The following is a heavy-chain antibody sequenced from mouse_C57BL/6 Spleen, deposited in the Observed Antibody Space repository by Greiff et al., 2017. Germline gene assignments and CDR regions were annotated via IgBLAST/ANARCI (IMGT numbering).Heavy chain of an antibody. V-gene: IGHV1-61*01. Sequence: QVQLQQPGAELVRPGSSVKLSCKASGYTFTSYWMDWVKQRPGQGLEWIGNIYPSDSETHYNQKFKDKATLTVDKSSSTAYMQLISLTSEDSAVYYGARGEDYYGSSWSYWGQGTTLTVSS. CDR3: ARGEDYYGSSWSY. J-gene: IGHJ2*01. CDR1: GYTFTSYW. CDR2: IYPSDSET. D-gene: IGHD1-1*01.